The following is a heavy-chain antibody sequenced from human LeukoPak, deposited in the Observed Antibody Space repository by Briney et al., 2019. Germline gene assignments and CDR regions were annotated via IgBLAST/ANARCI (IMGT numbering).Heavy chain of an antibody. CDR3: ARDLDYGGNSIWYFDL. CDR1: GGSISSYY. J-gene: IGHJ2*01. CDR2: VYYRGNT. D-gene: IGHD4-23*01. Sequence: SETLSLTCTVSGGSISSYYWSWIRQPPGKGLEWIGYVYYRGNTNYNPSLKSRVTIIVDTSKNRFSLNLSSVTAADTAVYYCARDLDYGGNSIWYFDLWSRGTLVTVSS. V-gene: IGHV4-59*01.